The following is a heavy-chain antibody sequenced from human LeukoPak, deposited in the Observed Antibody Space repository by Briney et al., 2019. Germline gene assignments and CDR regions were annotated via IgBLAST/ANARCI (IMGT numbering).Heavy chain of an antibody. CDR2: INPNSGGT. Sequence: GASVKVSCKASGYTFTGYYMHWVRQAPGQGLEWMGWINPNSGGTNYAQKFQGRVTMTRDTSTSTVYMELSSLRSEDTAVYYCARDRVVGSGGSCGYWGQGTLVTVSS. D-gene: IGHD2-15*01. CDR1: GYTFTGYY. J-gene: IGHJ4*02. V-gene: IGHV1-2*02. CDR3: ARDRVVGSGGSCGY.